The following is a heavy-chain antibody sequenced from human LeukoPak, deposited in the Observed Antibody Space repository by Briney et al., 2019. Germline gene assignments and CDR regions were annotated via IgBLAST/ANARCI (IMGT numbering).Heavy chain of an antibody. Sequence: SETLSLTCTVSGGSISSYYWSWIRQPPGKGLEWIGYIYYSGSTNYNPSLKSRVTISVDTSKNQFSLKLSSVTAADTAVYYCARDRASASYDSSGYYSLSIDYWGQGTLVTVSS. CDR2: IYYSGST. D-gene: IGHD3-22*01. J-gene: IGHJ4*02. CDR3: ARDRASASYDSSGYYSLSIDY. V-gene: IGHV4-59*01. CDR1: GGSISSYY.